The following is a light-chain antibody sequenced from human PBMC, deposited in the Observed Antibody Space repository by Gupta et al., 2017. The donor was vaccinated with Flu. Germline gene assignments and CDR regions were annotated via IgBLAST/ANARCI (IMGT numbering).Light chain of an antibody. J-gene: IGLJ1*01. V-gene: IGLV2-8*01. CDR3: TSNAGSSYV. CDR2: EVS. CDR1: SSDVGGYNY. Sequence: QSALTHPPSASGSPGQSVTISCTGTSSDVGGYNYVSWYQQHPGKAPKLIIYEVSKRPSGVPDRFSGSKSGNTASLTVSGPQAEDEADYYCTSNAGSSYVFGTGTNVAVL.